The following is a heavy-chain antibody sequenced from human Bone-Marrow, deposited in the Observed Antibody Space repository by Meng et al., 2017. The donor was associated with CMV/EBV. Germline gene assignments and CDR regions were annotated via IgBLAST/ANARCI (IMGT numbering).Heavy chain of an antibody. CDR3: ARGSLEADEDPG. CDR2: INTITGDP. V-gene: IGHV7-4-1*02. CDR1: GYTFTSYA. J-gene: IGHJ4*02. D-gene: IGHD6-13*01. Sequence: QVRLVPSGSELKQPGASGKVSCRPSGYTFTSYAMNWVRQAPGQGLEWMGWINTITGDPTYAQGFTGRFVFSLDTSVSTAYLQISSLKTDDTAVYYCARGSLEADEDPGWGQGTLVTVSS.